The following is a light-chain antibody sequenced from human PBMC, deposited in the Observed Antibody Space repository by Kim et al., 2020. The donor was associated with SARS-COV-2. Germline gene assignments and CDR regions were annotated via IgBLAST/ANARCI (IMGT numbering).Light chain of an antibody. CDR3: QQLDTPAWT. CDR1: GSRSY. CDR2: AAS. V-gene: IGKV1-9*01. Sequence: SLSASVGDRVTITCQGSRSYVAWYQQKPGKAPKLLIYAASTLHSGVPSRFSGRGSGTDFTLTITNLQPEDCATYYCQQLDTPAWTFGPGTKVDIK. J-gene: IGKJ1*01.